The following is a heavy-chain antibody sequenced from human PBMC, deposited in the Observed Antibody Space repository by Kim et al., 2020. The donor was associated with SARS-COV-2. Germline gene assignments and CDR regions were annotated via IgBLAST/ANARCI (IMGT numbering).Heavy chain of an antibody. CDR2: INPNSGGT. J-gene: IGHJ5*02. CDR1: GYTFTGYY. CDR3: ARAVYSSSWYSRWFDP. D-gene: IGHD6-13*01. Sequence: ASVKVSCKASGYTFTGYYMHWVRQAPGQGLEWMGRINPNSGGTNYAQKFHGRVTMTRDTSISTAYMELSRLRSDDTAVYHCARAVYSSSWYSRWFDPWGQGTLVTVSS. V-gene: IGHV1-2*06.